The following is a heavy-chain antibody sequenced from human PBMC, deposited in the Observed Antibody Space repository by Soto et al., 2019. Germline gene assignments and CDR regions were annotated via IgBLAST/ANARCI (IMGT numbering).Heavy chain of an antibody. J-gene: IGHJ3*02. D-gene: IGHD3-10*01. CDR1: GFAFSSHP. CDR2: ISDGGDLT. Sequence: VQLLESGGGLAQPCESLRLSCASSGFAFSSHPMRWVRQAPEKGLEWVSGISDGGDLTYNADSVKGRFTISRDNSKDTLSLHMTSLRAEDMTVYYCAGRVISRSHAFDIWGQGIMVTGAS. V-gene: IGHV3-23*01. CDR3: AGRVISRSHAFDI.